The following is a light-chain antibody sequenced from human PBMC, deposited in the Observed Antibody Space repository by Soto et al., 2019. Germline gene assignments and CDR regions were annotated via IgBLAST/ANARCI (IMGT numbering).Light chain of an antibody. J-gene: IGKJ2*01. Sequence: DLQMTQSPSSLSASVGDRVTITCRASQTISRYLNWYQQKTGKAPKLLIYAASSLQSGVPSRFSGSGSGTGFTLTISSLQPEDFATYYCQQTYSIPQTFGQGTNLEIK. CDR2: AAS. CDR3: QQTYSIPQT. V-gene: IGKV1-39*01. CDR1: QTISRY.